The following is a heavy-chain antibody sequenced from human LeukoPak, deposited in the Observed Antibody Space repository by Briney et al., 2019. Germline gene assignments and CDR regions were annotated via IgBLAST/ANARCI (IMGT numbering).Heavy chain of an antibody. Sequence: SETLSLTCSVSGGSVSSDSYYWSWIRQPPGKGLEWIGYIYYSGSTNCNPSLKSRVIISIDTSKNQFSLKLSSVTAADTAVYYCARVSGSYPYYFDYWGQGTLVTVSS. CDR3: ARVSGSYPYYFDY. V-gene: IGHV4-61*01. CDR1: GGSVSSDSYY. D-gene: IGHD1-26*01. J-gene: IGHJ4*02. CDR2: IYYSGST.